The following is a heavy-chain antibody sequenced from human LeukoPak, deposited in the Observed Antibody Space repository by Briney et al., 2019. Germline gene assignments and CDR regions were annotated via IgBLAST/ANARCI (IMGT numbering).Heavy chain of an antibody. CDR1: GFTLSDYY. CDR2: SRNRANRYTT. V-gene: IGHV3-72*01. CDR3: VRGDSSGYSSY. J-gene: IGHJ4*02. D-gene: IGHD3-22*01. Sequence: GGSLRLSCAASGFTLSDYYMDWVRQAPGRGLDWVGRSRNRANRYTTEYAASVKGRFTISRDDSKNSLFLQMNSLKTEDTAVYYCVRGDSSGYSSYWGQGTLVSVSS.